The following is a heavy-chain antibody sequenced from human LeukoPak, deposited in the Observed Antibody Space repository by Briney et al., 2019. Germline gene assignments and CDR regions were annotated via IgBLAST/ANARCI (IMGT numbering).Heavy chain of an antibody. CDR3: ARRRWLQEIDY. Sequence: SETLSLTCSVSGDSINSSRHYWDWIRQPPGKGLEWIGNFYYRGNTYYDPSLKSRVTISVDPSKNQFSLKLTSVTAADTAVYYCARRRWLQEIDYWGQGTLVTVSS. V-gene: IGHV4-39*01. CDR2: FYYRGNT. J-gene: IGHJ4*02. D-gene: IGHD5-24*01. CDR1: GDSINSSRHY.